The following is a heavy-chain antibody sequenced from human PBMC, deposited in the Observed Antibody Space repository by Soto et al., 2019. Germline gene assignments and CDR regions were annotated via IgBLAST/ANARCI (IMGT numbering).Heavy chain of an antibody. CDR1: GGTFSSYA. CDR2: IIPIFGTA. V-gene: IGHV1-69*13. CDR3: ARELTSALDGKIGH. J-gene: IGHJ4*02. D-gene: IGHD2-15*01. Sequence: SVKVSCKASGGTFSSYAISWVRQAPGQGLEWIGGIIPIFGTANYAQKFQGRVTITADESTSTAYMELSSLRSEDTAVYYCARELTSALDGKIGHWGQGTLVTVSS.